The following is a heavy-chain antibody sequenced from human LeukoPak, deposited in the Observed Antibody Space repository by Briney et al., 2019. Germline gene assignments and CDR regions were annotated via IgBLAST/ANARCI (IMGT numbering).Heavy chain of an antibody. Sequence: SETLSLTCAVYGGSFSGYYWSWIRQPPGKGLEWIGEINHSGSTNYNPSLKSRVTISVDTSKNQFSLKLSSVTAADTAVYYCARGIGRGLLWFGGGEGNWFDPWGQGTLVTVSS. D-gene: IGHD3-10*01. CDR1: GGSFSGYY. V-gene: IGHV4-34*01. CDR2: INHSGST. CDR3: ARGIGRGLLWFGGGEGNWFDP. J-gene: IGHJ5*02.